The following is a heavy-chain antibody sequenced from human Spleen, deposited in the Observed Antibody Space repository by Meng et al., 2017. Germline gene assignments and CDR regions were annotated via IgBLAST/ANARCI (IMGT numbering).Heavy chain of an antibody. CDR1: GGTVITYT. J-gene: IGHJ4*02. V-gene: IGHV1-18*04. CDR3: ATRGNPYLDR. CDR2: INIYNGIT. Sequence: ASVKVSCKASGGTVITYTISWVRQAPGQGLQWMGWINIYNGITNYGRNFQGRVTLTTDTSTSTGYMELRSLTSDDTAVYYCATRGNPYLDRWGQGTLVTVSS.